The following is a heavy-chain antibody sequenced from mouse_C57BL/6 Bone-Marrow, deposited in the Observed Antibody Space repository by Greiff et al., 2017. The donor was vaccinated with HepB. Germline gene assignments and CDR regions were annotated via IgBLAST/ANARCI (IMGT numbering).Heavy chain of an antibody. J-gene: IGHJ2*01. CDR3: ARLYYYGSSSYYFDY. CDR2: INSDGGST. Sequence: DVKLVESGGGLVQPGESLKLSCESNEYEFPSHDMSWVRKTPEKRLELVAAINSDGGSTYYPDTMERRFIISRDNTKKTLYLQMSSLRSEDTALYYCARLYYYGSSSYYFDYWGQGTTLTVSS. V-gene: IGHV5-2*01. D-gene: IGHD1-1*01. CDR1: EYEFPSHD.